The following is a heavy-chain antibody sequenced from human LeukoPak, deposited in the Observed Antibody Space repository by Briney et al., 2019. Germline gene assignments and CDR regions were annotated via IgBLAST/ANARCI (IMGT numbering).Heavy chain of an antibody. D-gene: IGHD1-26*01. CDR3: ARHEYSGSYYGLSWFDP. CDR2: INHSGST. CDR1: GGSFSGYY. J-gene: IGHJ5*02. V-gene: IGHV4-34*01. Sequence: SSETLSLTCAVYGGSFSGYYWSWIRQPPGKGLEWIGEINHSGSTNYNPSLKSRVTISVDTSKNQFSLKLSSVTAADTAVYYCARHEYSGSYYGLSWFDPWGQGTLVTVSS.